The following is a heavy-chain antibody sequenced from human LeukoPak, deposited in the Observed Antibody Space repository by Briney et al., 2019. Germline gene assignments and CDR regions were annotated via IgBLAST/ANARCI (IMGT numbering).Heavy chain of an antibody. CDR1: GGSTNSYY. Sequence: SETLSLTCSVSGGSTNSYYWSWIRQPPGKGLEWIGYISYRGSTNYNPSLKSRVTISIDTSKNQFSLRLSSVTAADTAVYYCARDLVTVTKGFDIWGQGTMVSVSS. D-gene: IGHD4-17*01. J-gene: IGHJ3*02. CDR3: ARDLVTVTKGFDI. CDR2: ISYRGST. V-gene: IGHV4-59*01.